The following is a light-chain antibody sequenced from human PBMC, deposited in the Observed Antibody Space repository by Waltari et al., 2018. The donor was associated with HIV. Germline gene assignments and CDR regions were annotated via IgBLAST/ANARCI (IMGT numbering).Light chain of an antibody. J-gene: IGLJ1*01. V-gene: IGLV2-14*01. CDR3: SSYTSDYTYV. Sequence: QSARTQPASVSGSPGQSSTISCAGNSSDVGGYDYVSWYQHHPGKAPKLLIYEVSNRPSGVSNRFSGSKSDNTASLTISGLQAEDEADYYCSSYTSDYTYVFGSGTEVTVL. CDR2: EVS. CDR1: SSDVGGYDY.